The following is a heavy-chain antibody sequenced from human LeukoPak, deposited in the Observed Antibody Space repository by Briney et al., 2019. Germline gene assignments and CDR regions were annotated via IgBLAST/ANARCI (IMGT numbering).Heavy chain of an antibody. V-gene: IGHV3-21*01. CDR3: AGKSSGWEY. J-gene: IGHJ4*02. CDR1: GFTFSSYS. D-gene: IGHD6-19*01. Sequence: GGSLRLSCAASGFTFSSYSMNWVRQAPGKGLEWVSSISSSSSYIYYADSAKGRFTISRDNAKNSLYLQMNSLRAEDTAVYYCAGKSSGWEYWGQGTLVTVSS. CDR2: ISSSSSYI.